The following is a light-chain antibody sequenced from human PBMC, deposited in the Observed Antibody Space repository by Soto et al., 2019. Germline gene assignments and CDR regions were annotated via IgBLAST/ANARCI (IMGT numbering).Light chain of an antibody. V-gene: IGKV1-5*01. CDR1: QSISSW. CDR2: DAS. CDR3: KQYNS. Sequence: DIQMTQSPSTLSASVGDRVTITCRASQSISSWLAWYQQKPGKAPKLLIYDASSLESGVPSRFSGSGSGTEFTLTISSLQPDDFATYYCKQYNSFGPGTKVDIK. J-gene: IGKJ3*01.